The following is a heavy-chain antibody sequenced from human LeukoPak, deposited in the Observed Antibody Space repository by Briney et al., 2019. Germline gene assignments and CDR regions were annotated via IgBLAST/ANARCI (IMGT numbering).Heavy chain of an antibody. J-gene: IGHJ4*02. CDR3: ARGSKWFGELIRRGEYYFDY. D-gene: IGHD3-10*01. V-gene: IGHV3-20*04. CDR1: GFTLKDYG. Sequence: GGSLNLSWAASGFTLKDYGMGWVRQAPGKGLEWFPGINWKGGSTGYADSVKGRFTISRDNSKNTLYLQMNSLRAEDTAVYYCARGSKWFGELIRRGEYYFDYGGQGTLVTVSS. CDR2: INWKGGST.